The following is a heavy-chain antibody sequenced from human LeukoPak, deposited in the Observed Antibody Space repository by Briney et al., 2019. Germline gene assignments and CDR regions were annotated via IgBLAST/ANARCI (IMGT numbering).Heavy chain of an antibody. Sequence: ASVKISCKASGYTFTGYYMHWVRQAPGQGLEWMGWINPNSGGTNYAQKFQGRVTMTRDTSISTAYMELSRLRSDDTAVYYCASSKAARGCWHDYWGQGTLVTVSS. D-gene: IGHD6-13*01. CDR1: GYTFTGYY. V-gene: IGHV1-2*02. CDR2: INPNSGGT. J-gene: IGHJ4*02. CDR3: ASSKAARGCWHDY.